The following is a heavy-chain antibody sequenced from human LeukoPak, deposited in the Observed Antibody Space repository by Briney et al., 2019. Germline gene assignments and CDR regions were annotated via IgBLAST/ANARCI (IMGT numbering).Heavy chain of an antibody. Sequence: SETLSLTCAVYGGSFSGYYWGWIRQPPGKGLEWIGSIYHSGSTYYNPSLKSRVTISVDTSKNQFSLKLSSVTAADTAVYYCARDHSITMIVVVINFLAFDIWGQGTMVTVSS. V-gene: IGHV4-38-2*02. D-gene: IGHD3-22*01. CDR1: GGSFSGYY. J-gene: IGHJ3*02. CDR2: IYHSGST. CDR3: ARDHSITMIVVVINFLAFDI.